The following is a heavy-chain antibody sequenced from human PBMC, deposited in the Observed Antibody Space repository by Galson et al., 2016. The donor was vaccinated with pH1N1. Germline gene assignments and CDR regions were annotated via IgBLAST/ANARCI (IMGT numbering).Heavy chain of an antibody. Sequence: SLRLSCAASGFTLSDYYMNWIRETPERGLEWLSSIGSSGNVAYADSVKGRFTISRDNAQNSLLLQMDSLRVDDTALYYCAREWGIGAAGPLDSWGQGALVIVSP. V-gene: IGHV3-11*01. D-gene: IGHD6-13*01. CDR3: AREWGIGAAGPLDS. J-gene: IGHJ4*02. CDR2: IGSSGNV. CDR1: GFTLSDYY.